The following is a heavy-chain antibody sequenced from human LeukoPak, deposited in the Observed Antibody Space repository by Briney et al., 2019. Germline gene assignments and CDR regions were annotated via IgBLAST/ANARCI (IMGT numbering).Heavy chain of an antibody. V-gene: IGHV3-11*06. CDR1: GFTFSDYY. CDR2: ISSSSSYT. Sequence: GGSLRLSCAASGFTFSDYYMSWIRQAPGKGLEWVSYISSSSSYTNYADSVKGRFTISRDNAKNSLYLQMSSLRAEDTAVYYCARDPLYGSGTVFDYWGQGTLVTVSS. CDR3: ARDPLYGSGTVFDY. D-gene: IGHD3-10*01. J-gene: IGHJ4*02.